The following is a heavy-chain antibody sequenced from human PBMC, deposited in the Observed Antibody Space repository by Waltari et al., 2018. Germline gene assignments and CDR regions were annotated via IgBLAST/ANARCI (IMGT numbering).Heavy chain of an antibody. J-gene: IGHJ4*02. CDR2: IKTDGREE. Sequence: EVQLVESGGGLVQPGGSLRLSCSPSGFPFREYWMTWVRQAPGKGLEWVGNIKTDGREEYYMDSVKGRFIISRDNAKNSLFLQMDSLRVEDTAVYYCARDGDRNYDYWGQGTLVTVSS. D-gene: IGHD1-7*01. CDR1: GFPFREYW. CDR3: ARDGDRNYDY. V-gene: IGHV3-7*01.